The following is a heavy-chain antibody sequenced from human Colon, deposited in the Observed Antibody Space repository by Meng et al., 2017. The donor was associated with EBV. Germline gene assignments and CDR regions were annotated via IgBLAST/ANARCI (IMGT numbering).Heavy chain of an antibody. Sequence: LQVSGPGLVKPSGTPSLTWGVSAVAISSNLRWTWVRQPPGKGLEWIGDIDDSGSTNYNPSLNSRISISLDKSKNHFSLKVNSVTAADTAVYYCARGKQDAWELLAYWGQGALVTVSS. CDR1: AVAISSNLR. CDR2: IDDSGST. CDR3: ARGKQDAWELLAY. V-gene: IGHV4-4*02. D-gene: IGHD1-26*01. J-gene: IGHJ4*02.